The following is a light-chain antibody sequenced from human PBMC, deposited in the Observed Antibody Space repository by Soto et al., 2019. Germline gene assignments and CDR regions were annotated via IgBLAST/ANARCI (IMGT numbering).Light chain of an antibody. CDR1: QSVSSN. V-gene: IGKV3-15*01. CDR2: GTS. J-gene: IGKJ3*01. CDR3: QQYNHGHPLT. Sequence: EIVMTQSPATLSVSPGERATLSCRASQSVSSNLAWYQQKPGQAPRLLIYGTSTRAPSIHARFNVSESGTDFTLNISSLQSEDFAVYYRQQYNHGHPLTFGPGTKVDIK.